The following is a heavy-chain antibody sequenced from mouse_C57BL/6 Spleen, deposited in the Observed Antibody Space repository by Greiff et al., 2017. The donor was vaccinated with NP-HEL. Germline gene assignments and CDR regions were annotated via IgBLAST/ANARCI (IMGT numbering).Heavy chain of an antibody. V-gene: IGHV3-6*01. D-gene: IGHD3-1*01. CDR3: ARDRGTGFAY. CDR1: GYSITSGYY. J-gene: IGHJ3*01. Sequence: EVHLVESGPGLVKPSQSLSLTCSVTGYSITSGYYWNWIRQFPGNKLEWMGYISYDGSNNYNPSLKNRISITRDTSKNQFFLKLNSVTTEDTATYYCARDRGTGFAYWGQGTLVTVSA. CDR2: ISYDGSN.